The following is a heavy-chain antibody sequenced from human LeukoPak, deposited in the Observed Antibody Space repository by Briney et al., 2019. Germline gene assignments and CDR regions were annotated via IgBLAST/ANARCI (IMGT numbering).Heavy chain of an antibody. D-gene: IGHD3-3*01. J-gene: IGHJ5*02. CDR2: ISSSSSYI. CDR1: GFTFSSYA. V-gene: IGHV3-21*01. CDR3: ARNYYDFWSGYSLEANWFDP. Sequence: GGSLRLSCAASGFTFSSYAMSWVRQAPGKGLEWVSSISSSSSYIYYADSVKGRFTISRDNAKNSLYLQMNSLRAEDTAVYYCARNYYDFWSGYSLEANWFDPWGQGTLVTVSS.